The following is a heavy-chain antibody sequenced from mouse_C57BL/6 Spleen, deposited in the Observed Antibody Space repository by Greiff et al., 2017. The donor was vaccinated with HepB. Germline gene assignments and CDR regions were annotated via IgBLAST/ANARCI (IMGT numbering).Heavy chain of an antibody. CDR1: GFTFSDYG. Sequence: EVKLVESGGGLVKPGGSLKLSCAASGFTFSDYGMHWVRQAPEKGLEWVAYISSGSSTIYYADTVKGRFTISRDNAKNTLFLQMTSLRSEDTAMYYCARGHYGRSYDAYWGQGTLVTVSA. CDR3: ARGHYGRSYDAY. V-gene: IGHV5-17*01. D-gene: IGHD1-1*01. CDR2: ISSGSSTI. J-gene: IGHJ3*01.